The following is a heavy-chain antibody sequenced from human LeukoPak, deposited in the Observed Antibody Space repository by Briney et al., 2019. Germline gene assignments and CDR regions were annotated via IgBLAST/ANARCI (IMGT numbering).Heavy chain of an antibody. V-gene: IGHV1-2*02. J-gene: IGHJ4*02. Sequence: GASVKVSCKASGYTFTGYYMHWVRQAPGQGLEWMGWINPNSGGTNYAQKFQGRVTMTRDTSISTAYMELSRLRSDDTAVYYCAGDLFDSSGYYYQVVTDYWGQGTLVTVSS. CDR1: GYTFTGYY. CDR2: INPNSGGT. CDR3: AGDLFDSSGYYYQVVTDY. D-gene: IGHD3-22*01.